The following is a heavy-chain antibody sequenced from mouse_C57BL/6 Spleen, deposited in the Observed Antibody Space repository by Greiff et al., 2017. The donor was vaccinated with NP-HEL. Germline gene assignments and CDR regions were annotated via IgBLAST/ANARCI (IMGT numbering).Heavy chain of an antibody. Sequence: QVQLQQSGPELVKPGASVKISCKASGYAFSSSWMNWVKQRPGTGLEWIGRIYPGDGDTNYNGKFKGKATLTADKSSSTAYMQLSSLTSEDSAVYFCARGIYYDYDVGSYWGQGTLVTVSA. J-gene: IGHJ3*01. V-gene: IGHV1-82*01. CDR2: IYPGDGDT. CDR1: GYAFSSSW. CDR3: ARGIYYDYDVGSY. D-gene: IGHD2-4*01.